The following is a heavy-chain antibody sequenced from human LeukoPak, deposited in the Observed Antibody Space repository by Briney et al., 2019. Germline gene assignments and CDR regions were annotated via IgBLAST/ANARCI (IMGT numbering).Heavy chain of an antibody. D-gene: IGHD3-10*01. CDR3: ARMKRGSGSPSDY. CDR1: GGTFSSYA. V-gene: IGHV1-69*13. CDR2: IIPIFGTA. J-gene: IGHJ4*02. Sequence: GASVKVSCKASGGTFSSYAISWVRQAPGQGLEWMGGIIPIFGTANYAQKFQGRVTITADESTSTAYMELSSLRSEDTAVYYCARMKRGSGSPSDYWGQGTLVTVSS.